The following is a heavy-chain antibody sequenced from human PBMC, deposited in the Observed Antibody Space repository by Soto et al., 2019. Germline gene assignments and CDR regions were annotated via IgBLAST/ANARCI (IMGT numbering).Heavy chain of an antibody. J-gene: IGHJ4*02. CDR1: GLSLSTEGLA. D-gene: IGHD3-10*01. CDR2: IYWDDDQ. CDR3: AHRDRASGGLFDY. Sequence: SGPTLVNPTQTLTLTCSFSGLSLSTEGLAVGWIRQSPGKALEWLSVIYWDDDQRSSKSLRSRLTIAKDTSKNQVVLTLTNMEPLDTGMYYCAHRDRASGGLFDYWGQ. V-gene: IGHV2-5*02.